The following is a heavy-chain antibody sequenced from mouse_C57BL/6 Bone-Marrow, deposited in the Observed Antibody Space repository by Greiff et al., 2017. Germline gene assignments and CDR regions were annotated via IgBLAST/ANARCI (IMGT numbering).Heavy chain of an antibody. D-gene: IGHD1-1*01. J-gene: IGHJ4*01. V-gene: IGHV1-63*01. CDR3: ARFTVEEAMDY. Sequence: VKLMESGAELVRPGTSVKMSCKASGYTFTNYWIGWAKQRPGHGLEWIGDIYPGGGYTNYNEKFKGKATLTADKSSSTAYMQFSSLTSEDSAIYYCARFTVEEAMDYWGQGTSVTVSS. CDR2: IYPGGGYT. CDR1: GYTFTNYW.